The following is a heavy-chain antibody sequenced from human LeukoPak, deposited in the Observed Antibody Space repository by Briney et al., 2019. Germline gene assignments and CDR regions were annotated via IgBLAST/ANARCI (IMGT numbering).Heavy chain of an antibody. D-gene: IGHD5-24*01. V-gene: IGHV4-38-2*02. CDR3: AGEMATIIRLDAFDI. CDR2: IYHSGST. CDR1: GYSISSGYY. J-gene: IGHJ3*02. Sequence: SETLSLTCTVSGYSISSGYYWGWIRQPPGKGLEGIGSIYHSGSTYYNPSLKSRVTISVDTSKNQFSLKLSSVTAADTAVYYCAGEMATIIRLDAFDIWGQGTMVTVSS.